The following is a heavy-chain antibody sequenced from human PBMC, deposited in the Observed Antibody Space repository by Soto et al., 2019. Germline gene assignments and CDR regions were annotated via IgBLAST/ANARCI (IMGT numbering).Heavy chain of an antibody. V-gene: IGHV1-18*04. CDR2: ISGNNGDT. Sequence: ASVKVSCKPSAHTFTNYAISWVRQAPGQGLECMGWISGNNGDTKYAQKLQGRVNMTTDTSTSTAYMELRSLTSDDTAVYYCAACPCSSPTCYTAPHYWGQGTLVTVSS. CDR3: AACPCSSPTCYTAPHY. CDR1: AHTFTNYA. J-gene: IGHJ4*02. D-gene: IGHD2-2*02.